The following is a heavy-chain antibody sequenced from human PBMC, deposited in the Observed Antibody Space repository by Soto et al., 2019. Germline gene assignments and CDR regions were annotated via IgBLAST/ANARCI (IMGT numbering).Heavy chain of an antibody. V-gene: IGHV3-30-3*01. Sequence: GGSLRLSCAASVFTFSSYAMHWVRQAPGKGLEWVAVISYDGSNKYYADSVKGRFTISRDNSKNTLYLQMNSLRAEDTAVYYCAREQGSGDAFDIWGQGTMVTVSS. J-gene: IGHJ3*02. CDR1: VFTFSSYA. D-gene: IGHD3-10*01. CDR2: ISYDGSNK. CDR3: AREQGSGDAFDI.